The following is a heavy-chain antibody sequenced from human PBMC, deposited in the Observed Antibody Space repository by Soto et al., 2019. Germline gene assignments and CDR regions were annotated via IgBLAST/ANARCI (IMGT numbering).Heavy chain of an antibody. CDR1: GFTFSSYE. V-gene: IGHV3-48*03. Sequence: PGGSLRLSCAASGFTFSSYEMNWVRQAPGKGLEWVSYISSSGSTIYYADSVKGRFTISRDNAKSSLYLQMSSLRAEDTAVYYCARYGDSLKSYGTDVWGQGTTVTVSS. J-gene: IGHJ6*02. CDR3: ARYGDSLKSYGTDV. CDR2: ISSSGSTI. D-gene: IGHD4-17*01.